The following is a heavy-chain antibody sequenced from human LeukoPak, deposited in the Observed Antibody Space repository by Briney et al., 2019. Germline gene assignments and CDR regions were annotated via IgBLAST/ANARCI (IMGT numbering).Heavy chain of an antibody. D-gene: IGHD6-13*01. Sequence: ASVKVSCKASGYTFTSYDINWVRQATGQGLEWMGWMNPNSGNTAYAQKFQGRVTMTRDTSTSTVYMELSSLRSEDTAVYYCARDPWGLAAADIDYWGQGTLVTVSS. CDR2: MNPNSGNT. CDR1: GYTFTSYD. CDR3: ARDPWGLAAADIDY. J-gene: IGHJ4*02. V-gene: IGHV1-8*01.